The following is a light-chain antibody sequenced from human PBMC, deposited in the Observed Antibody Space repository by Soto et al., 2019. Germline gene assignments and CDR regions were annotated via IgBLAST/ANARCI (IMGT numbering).Light chain of an antibody. Sequence: DIQMTQSPSSLSASVVDRVTITCRASQGISNYLAWYQQKPGKVPKLLIYAESTLQSGVPSRFSGSGSGTDFTLTISSLQPEDVATYYCQKYNSAPPLTFGGGTKVEIK. CDR1: QGISNY. V-gene: IGKV1-27*01. CDR3: QKYNSAPPLT. CDR2: AES. J-gene: IGKJ4*01.